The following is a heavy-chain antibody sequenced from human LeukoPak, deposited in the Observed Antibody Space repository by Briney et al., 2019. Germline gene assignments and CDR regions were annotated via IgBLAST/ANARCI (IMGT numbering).Heavy chain of an antibody. V-gene: IGHV3-23*01. J-gene: IGHJ4*02. D-gene: IGHD6-19*01. Sequence: GGSLRPSCAASGFTFSSYAMSWVRQAPGKGLEWVSAISGSGGSTYYADSVKGRFTISRDNSKNTLYLQMNSLRAEDTAVYYCAKAPGYSSGPIDYWGQGTLVTVSS. CDR3: AKAPGYSSGPIDY. CDR2: ISGSGGST. CDR1: GFTFSSYA.